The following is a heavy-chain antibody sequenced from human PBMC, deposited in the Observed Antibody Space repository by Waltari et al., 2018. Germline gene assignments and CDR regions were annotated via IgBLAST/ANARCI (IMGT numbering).Heavy chain of an antibody. Sequence: EVQLVESGGGLVQPGGSLRLSCTGSGFTFSTDWMHWVRQAPGKGRVWVSRMKGDGSVSSYADSVRGRFTISRDNAKSTLYLEMNSLRDDDTAMYHCIRDAFGQNDFWGQGTLVTVSS. V-gene: IGHV3-74*01. CDR1: GFTFSTDW. D-gene: IGHD3-16*01. J-gene: IGHJ4*02. CDR3: IRDAFGQNDF. CDR2: MKGDGSVS.